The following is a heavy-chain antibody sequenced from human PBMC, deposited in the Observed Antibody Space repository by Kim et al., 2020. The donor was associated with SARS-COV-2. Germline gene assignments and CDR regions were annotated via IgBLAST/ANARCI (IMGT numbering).Heavy chain of an antibody. CDR1: GFTFSSYA. CDR2: IWYDGSNK. J-gene: IGHJ4*02. V-gene: IGHV3-33*06. CDR3: AKDRRGSYSLDY. Sequence: GGSLRLSCAASGFTFSSYAMHWVRQAPGKGLEWVAVIWYDGSNKYYADSVKGRFTISRDNSKNTLYLQMNSLRAEDTAVYYCAKDRRGSYSLDYWGQGTLVTVSS. D-gene: IGHD1-26*01.